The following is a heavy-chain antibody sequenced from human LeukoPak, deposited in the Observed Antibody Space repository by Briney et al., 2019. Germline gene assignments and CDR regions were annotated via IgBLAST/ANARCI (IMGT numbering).Heavy chain of an antibody. V-gene: IGHV4-59*08. J-gene: IGHJ6*02. CDR3: ARKPPSGPGYYYSYGMDV. Sequence: SETLSLTCTVSGGSISSYYWSWIRQPAGKGLEWIGYIYYSGSTNYKPSLKSRVTISVDTSKNQFSLKLSSVTAADTAVYYCARKPPSGPGYYYSYGMDVWGQGTTVTVSS. CDR2: IYYSGST. CDR1: GGSISSYY.